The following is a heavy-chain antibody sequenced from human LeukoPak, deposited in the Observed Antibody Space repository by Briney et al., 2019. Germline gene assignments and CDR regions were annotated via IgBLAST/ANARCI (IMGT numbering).Heavy chain of an antibody. D-gene: IGHD1-1*01. J-gene: IGHJ4*02. CDR3: AQELERSFPEY. CDR1: GFTFSRYT. CDR2: ISGSGGTT. Sequence: GGSLRLSSAASGFTFSRYTITWVRQAPGKGLEWVSVISGSGGTTDYADSVKGRFTISRDSSKNTLYLQMKRLRAEDTAVYYCAQELERSFPEYWGQGTLVTVSS. V-gene: IGHV3-23*01.